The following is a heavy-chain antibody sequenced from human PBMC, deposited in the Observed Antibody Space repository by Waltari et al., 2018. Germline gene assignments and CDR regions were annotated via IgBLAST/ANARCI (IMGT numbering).Heavy chain of an antibody. CDR1: GFTFSSYW. V-gene: IGHV3-7*03. Sequence: EVQLVESGGGLVQPGGSLRLSCAASGFTFSSYWMSWVRQAPGKGLEWVANIKQDGREKYYVDSGKGRFTISRDNAKNSLYLQMNSLRAEDTAVYYCARDHSNYEEITLEYYGMDVWGQGTTVTVSS. CDR2: IKQDGREK. D-gene: IGHD4-4*01. CDR3: ARDHSNYEEITLEYYGMDV. J-gene: IGHJ6*02.